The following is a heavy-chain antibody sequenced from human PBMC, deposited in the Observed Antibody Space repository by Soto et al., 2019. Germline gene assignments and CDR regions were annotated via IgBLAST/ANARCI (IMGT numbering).Heavy chain of an antibody. CDR1: GFSGSANY. Sequence: VGSLRLSCVASGFSGSANYMTWIRQAPGVGLEWVSVIHGGGNTYYADSVKGRFTISRDNSKNTVHLQMESLIVDDTAVYYCEQARYEYLWGTYRATGNFDSWGQGALVTVSS. D-gene: IGHD3-16*02. CDR3: EQARYEYLWGTYRATGNFDS. V-gene: IGHV3-53*01. J-gene: IGHJ4*02. CDR2: IHGGGNT.